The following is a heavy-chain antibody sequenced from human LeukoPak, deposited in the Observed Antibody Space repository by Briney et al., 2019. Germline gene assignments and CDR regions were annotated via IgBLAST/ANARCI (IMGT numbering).Heavy chain of an antibody. CDR2: ISSSSAYI. D-gene: IGHD2-2*02. V-gene: IGHV3-21*01. J-gene: IGHJ4*02. CDR1: GFTFANYA. Sequence: PGGSLRLSCAASGFTFANYAMNWVRQAPGQGLEWVSSISSSSAYIFYADSMKGRFTISRDNAKKSLYLQMTSLTAEDTAVYYCAHFETGSYTRDTGYWGQGTLVTVSS. CDR3: AHFETGSYTRDTGY.